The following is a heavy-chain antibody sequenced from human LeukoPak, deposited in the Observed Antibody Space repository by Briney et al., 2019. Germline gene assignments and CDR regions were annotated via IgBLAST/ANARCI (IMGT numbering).Heavy chain of an antibody. CDR2: ISTSNTFI. J-gene: IGHJ5*02. D-gene: IGHD7-27*01. Sequence: GGSLRLSCAASGFTFSSYGMHWVRQAPGKGLEWVSSISTSNTFIYYADSVKGRFTISRDNANNSLYLQMNDLRVEDTAVYYCARDSGPLFDPWGHGTLVTVSS. V-gene: IGHV3-21*01. CDR1: GFTFSSYG. CDR3: ARDSGPLFDP.